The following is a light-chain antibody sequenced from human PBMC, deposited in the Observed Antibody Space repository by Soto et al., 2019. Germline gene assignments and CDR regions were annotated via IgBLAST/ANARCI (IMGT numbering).Light chain of an antibody. Sequence: QSSLTQHASVSGSPGKSITISCTGTSNDVGGYYYVSWYQQHPGKAPKLLIYDVSDRPSGASDRFSGSKSGNTASLTISGLQAEDAAEYFCSSYTISSTYVFGTGTKVTVL. CDR2: DVS. J-gene: IGLJ1*01. CDR3: SSYTISSTYV. V-gene: IGLV2-14*01. CDR1: SNDVGGYYY.